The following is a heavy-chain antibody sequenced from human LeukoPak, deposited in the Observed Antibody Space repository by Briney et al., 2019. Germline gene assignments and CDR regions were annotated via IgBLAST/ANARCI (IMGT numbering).Heavy chain of an antibody. CDR2: INHSGST. CDR3: ASSLLWFGEFQSDAFDI. J-gene: IGHJ3*02. Sequence: SETLSLTCAVYGGSFSGYYWSWIRQPPGKGLEWIGEINHSGSTNYNPSLKSRVTISVDTSKNQFSLKLSSVTAADTAVYYCASSLLWFGEFQSDAFDIWGQGTMVTVSS. CDR1: GGSFSGYY. V-gene: IGHV4-34*01. D-gene: IGHD3-10*01.